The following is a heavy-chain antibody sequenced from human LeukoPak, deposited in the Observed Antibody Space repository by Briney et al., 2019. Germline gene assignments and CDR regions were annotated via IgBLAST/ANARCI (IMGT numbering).Heavy chain of an antibody. CDR3: ARGGLGAEINFDY. Sequence: GGSLRLSCAASGFTFSSYEMNWVRQAPGKGLEWVSYISSSGSTIYYADSVKGRFNIYRDNAKNSLYLQMNSLRAEDTAVYYCARGGLGAEINFDYWGQGTLVTVSS. CDR2: ISSSGSTI. D-gene: IGHD1-26*01. J-gene: IGHJ4*02. V-gene: IGHV3-48*03. CDR1: GFTFSSYE.